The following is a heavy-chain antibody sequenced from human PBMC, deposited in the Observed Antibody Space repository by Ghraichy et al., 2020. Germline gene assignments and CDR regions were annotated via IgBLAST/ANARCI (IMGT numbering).Heavy chain of an antibody. J-gene: IGHJ4*02. Sequence: GGSLRLSCAASGFTLTPYYMTWVRQAPGKGLEWVANIKQDGSEKYYVDSVRGRFAISRDNAKNSLYLQMNSLRAEDTAVYYCARGRCSSGWLDDGGQGTRVTGSS. D-gene: IGHD6-25*01. CDR1: GFTLTPYY. CDR3: ARGRCSSGWLDD. V-gene: IGHV3-7*03. CDR2: IKQDGSEK.